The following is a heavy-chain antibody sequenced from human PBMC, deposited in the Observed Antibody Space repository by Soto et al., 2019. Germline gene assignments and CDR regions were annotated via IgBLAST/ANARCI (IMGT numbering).Heavy chain of an antibody. D-gene: IGHD1-7*01. CDR3: AGTTSLHWYCMDV. CDR2: ISGSGGST. CDR1: GFTFSSYA. Sequence: GSLRLSCAASGFTFSSYAMSWVRQAPGKGLEWVSAISGSGGSTYYADSVKGRFTINPDTSKNQFSLHLNSVTPEDTAVYYCAGTTSLHWYCMDVWGKGTTVTVSS. J-gene: IGHJ6*03. V-gene: IGHV3-23*01.